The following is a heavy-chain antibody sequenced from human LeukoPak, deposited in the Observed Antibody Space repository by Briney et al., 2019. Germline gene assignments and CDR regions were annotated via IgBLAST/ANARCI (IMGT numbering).Heavy chain of an antibody. CDR1: GFTFSNSA. Sequence: GGSLRLSCAASGFTFSNSAMHWVRQAPGKWLEWVAFISYDGNNKYYADSVKGRFTISRDNSKNTLYMQMNSLRAEDTAVYYCARVPVDSSSWYEARRRPVYYIDVWGKGTTVTVSS. V-gene: IGHV3-30*03. CDR3: ARVPVDSSSWYEARRRPVYYIDV. D-gene: IGHD6-13*01. J-gene: IGHJ6*03. CDR2: ISYDGNNK.